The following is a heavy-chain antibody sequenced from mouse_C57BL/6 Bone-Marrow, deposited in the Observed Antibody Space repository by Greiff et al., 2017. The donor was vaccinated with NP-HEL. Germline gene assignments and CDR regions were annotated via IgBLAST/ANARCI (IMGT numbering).Heavy chain of an antibody. CDR1: GYTFTSYW. J-gene: IGHJ2*01. D-gene: IGHD1-1*01. V-gene: IGHV1-69*01. CDR3: ARTTAIVDDYFDY. Sequence: QVQLQQPGAELVMPGASVKLSCKASGYTFTSYWMHWVKQRPGQGLEWIGEIDPSDSYTNYNQKFKGKSTLTVDKSSSTAYMQLSSLTSEDTSVYYCARTTAIVDDYFDYWDQGTTLTVSS. CDR2: IDPSDSYT.